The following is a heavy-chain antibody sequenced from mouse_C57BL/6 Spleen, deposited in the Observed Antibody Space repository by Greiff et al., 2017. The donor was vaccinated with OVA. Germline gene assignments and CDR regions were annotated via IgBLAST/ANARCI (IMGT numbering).Heavy chain of an antibody. Sequence: QVQLKESGAELVRPGASVTLSCKASGYTFTDYEMHWVKQTPVHGLEWIGAIDPETGGTAYNQKFKGKAILTADKSSSTAYMELRSLTSEDSAVYYCTRDATVVPYWGQGTLVTVSA. V-gene: IGHV1-15*01. J-gene: IGHJ3*01. CDR3: TRDATVVPY. D-gene: IGHD1-1*01. CDR1: GYTFTDYE. CDR2: IDPETGGT.